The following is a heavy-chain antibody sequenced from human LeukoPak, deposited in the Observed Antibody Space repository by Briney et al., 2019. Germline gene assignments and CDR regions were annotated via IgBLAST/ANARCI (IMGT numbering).Heavy chain of an antibody. J-gene: IGHJ4*02. Sequence: KASETLSLTCTVPGGSISSGGYYWSWIRQHPGKGLEWIGYIYYSGSTYYNPSLKSRVTISVDTSKNQFSLKLSSVTAADTAVYYCAGSFWSGYYSFDYWGQGTLVTVSS. CDR1: GGSISSGGYY. V-gene: IGHV4-31*03. D-gene: IGHD3-3*01. CDR2: IYYSGST. CDR3: AGSFWSGYYSFDY.